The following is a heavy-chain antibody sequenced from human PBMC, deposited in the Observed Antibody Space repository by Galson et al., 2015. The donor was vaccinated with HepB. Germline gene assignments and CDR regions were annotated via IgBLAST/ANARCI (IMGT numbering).Heavy chain of an antibody. V-gene: IGHV3-74*01. CDR1: GFPLSFYG. CDR2: IKTTGADT. D-gene: IGHD3-22*01. Sequence: SLRLSCAVSGFPLSFYGVHWVRQVPGKGLVWVSSIKTTGADTKYADSVKGRFTISRDNAKTTVFLQMNSLRDEDTAVYYCARDRLYDRNESCFGLDYWGQGTLVTVSS. CDR3: ARDRLYDRNESCFGLDY. J-gene: IGHJ4*02.